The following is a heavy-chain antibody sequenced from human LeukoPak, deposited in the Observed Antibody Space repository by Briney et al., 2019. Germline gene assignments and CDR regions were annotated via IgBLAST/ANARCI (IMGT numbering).Heavy chain of an antibody. J-gene: IGHJ5*02. CDR2: INHNGST. Sequence: SETLSLTCAVYGGSFSGYYWSWIRQPPGKGLEWIGEINHNGSTNYNPSLKSRVTISVDTSKNQFSLKLSSVTAADTAVYYCASGPPNNWFDPWGQGTLVTVSS. V-gene: IGHV4-34*01. CDR3: ASGPPNNWFDP. CDR1: GGSFSGYY.